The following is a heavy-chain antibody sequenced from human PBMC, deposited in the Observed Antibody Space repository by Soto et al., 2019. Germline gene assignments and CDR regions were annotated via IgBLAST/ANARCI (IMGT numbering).Heavy chain of an antibody. CDR1: GFTFSSYA. CDR3: AKDFKLGERYDFWSGYYSHSYYYYGMDV. D-gene: IGHD3-3*01. J-gene: IGHJ6*02. CDR2: ISGSGGST. Sequence: PGGSLRLSCAASGFTFSSYAMSWVRQAPGKGLEWVSAISGSGGSTYYADSVKGRFTISRDNSKNTLYLQMNSLRAEDTAVYYCAKDFKLGERYDFWSGYYSHSYYYYGMDVWGQGTTVTVSS. V-gene: IGHV3-23*01.